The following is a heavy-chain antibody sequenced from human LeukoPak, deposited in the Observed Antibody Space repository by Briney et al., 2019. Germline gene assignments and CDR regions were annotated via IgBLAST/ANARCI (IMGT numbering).Heavy chain of an antibody. CDR2: INSDGSST. CDR3: AKSHSGSNVYFYYYMDV. D-gene: IGHD3-10*01. J-gene: IGHJ6*03. CDR1: GFTVSSNY. V-gene: IGHV3-74*01. Sequence: PGGSLRLSCAASGFTVSSNYMSWVRQAPGKGLVWVSRINSDGSSTSYADSVKGRFTISRDNAKNTLYLQMNTLRAEDTAVYYCAKSHSGSNVYFYYYMDVWGKGTTVTISS.